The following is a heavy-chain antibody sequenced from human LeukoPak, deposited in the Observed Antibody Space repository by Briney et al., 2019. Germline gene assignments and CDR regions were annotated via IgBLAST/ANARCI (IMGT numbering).Heavy chain of an antibody. CDR1: GGSISSNNW. Sequence: SETLSLTCAVSGGSISSNNWWSWVRQPPGKGLEWIGEIYRSGSTNYNPSLKSRVTILVDKSKNQFSLKLNSVTAADTAVYYCARGKSRGSHIDYWGQGTLVSVSS. V-gene: IGHV4-4*02. CDR3: ARGKSRGSHIDY. J-gene: IGHJ4*02. CDR2: IYRSGST. D-gene: IGHD1-26*01.